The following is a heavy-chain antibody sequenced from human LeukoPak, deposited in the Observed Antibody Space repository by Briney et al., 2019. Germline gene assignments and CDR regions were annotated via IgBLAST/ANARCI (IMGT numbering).Heavy chain of an antibody. CDR1: GGSISSSSSY. Sequence: SQTLSLTCTVSGGSISSSSSYWGWIRQPRGKGLEWIGTTYNSWRSYYNPSLKSRVTISGDTSKNQFSLKVTSVTAADAAVYYCARFSGYTYGYDYWGQGTLVTVSS. CDR2: TYNSWRS. D-gene: IGHD5-18*01. V-gene: IGHV4-39*01. CDR3: ARFSGYTYGYDY. J-gene: IGHJ4*02.